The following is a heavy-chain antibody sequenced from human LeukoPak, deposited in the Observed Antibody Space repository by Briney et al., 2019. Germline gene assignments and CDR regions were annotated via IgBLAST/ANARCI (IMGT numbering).Heavy chain of an antibody. J-gene: IGHJ6*02. CDR3: ARVYDYGSAHGMDV. D-gene: IGHD3-10*01. CDR2: TNAGNGNT. Sequence: ASVKVSCKVSGYTFTDYGMHWVRQAPGQALEWMGWTNAGNGNTKYSEKFQGRVTIIRDTSASTAYMELSSLISEDTAVYYCARVYDYGSAHGMDVWGQGTTVIVSS. V-gene: IGHV1-3*01. CDR1: GYTFTDYG.